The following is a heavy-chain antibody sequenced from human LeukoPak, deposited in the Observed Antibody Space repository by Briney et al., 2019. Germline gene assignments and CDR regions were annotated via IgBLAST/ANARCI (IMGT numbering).Heavy chain of an antibody. Sequence: GGSLRLSCAASGFTFSIYGMHWVRQAPGKGLEWVAFLWYDGTNKYYADSVKGRCTISRDNSQNTLYLQMNGLRDEDTAVYYCAKVVKENIVVVPAAMNGVLDYWGQGTLVTVTS. V-gene: IGHV3-30*02. CDR2: LWYDGTNK. J-gene: IGHJ4*02. CDR1: GFTFSIYG. D-gene: IGHD2-2*01. CDR3: AKVVKENIVVVPAAMNGVLDY.